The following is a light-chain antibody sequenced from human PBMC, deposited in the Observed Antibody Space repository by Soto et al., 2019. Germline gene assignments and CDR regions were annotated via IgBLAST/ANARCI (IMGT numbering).Light chain of an antibody. CDR2: DAS. Sequence: EMVLTTSPATLSLSPGERATLSCSASQSVSSYLAWYQQKPGQAPRLLIYDASNRATGIPARFSGSGSGTDFTLTISSLEPEDFAVYYCQQRSNWPLTFGGGTKVEIK. V-gene: IGKV3-11*01. CDR3: QQRSNWPLT. CDR1: QSVSSY. J-gene: IGKJ4*01.